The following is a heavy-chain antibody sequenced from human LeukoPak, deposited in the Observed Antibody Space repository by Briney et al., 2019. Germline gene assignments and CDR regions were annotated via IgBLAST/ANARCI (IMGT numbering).Heavy chain of an antibody. Sequence: GGSLRLSCAASGYTFSDYYMSWIRQAPGKGLEWVSYISNSGTIISYADSVKGRFTISRDNTKNSLYLQMNSLRAEDTAVYYCARETLGVTAFDIWGQGTMVTVSS. J-gene: IGHJ3*02. CDR3: ARETLGVTAFDI. D-gene: IGHD2-21*02. CDR1: GYTFSDYY. V-gene: IGHV3-11*01. CDR2: ISNSGTII.